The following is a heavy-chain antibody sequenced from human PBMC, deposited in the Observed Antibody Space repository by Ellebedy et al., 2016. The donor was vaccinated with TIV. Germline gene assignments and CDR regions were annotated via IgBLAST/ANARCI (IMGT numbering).Heavy chain of an antibody. V-gene: IGHV3-15*01. CDR3: ARSYYGSGSPDY. D-gene: IGHD3-10*01. Sequence: GESLKISCAASGFTFTDAWMTWVRQAPGKGLKWVGRIKSKTDGVTTDYAAPVKGRFTISTDDSKNTLYLQMNSLKTEDTALYYCARSYYGSGSPDYWGQGTLVTVSS. CDR2: IKSKTDGVTT. CDR1: GFTFTDAW. J-gene: IGHJ4*02.